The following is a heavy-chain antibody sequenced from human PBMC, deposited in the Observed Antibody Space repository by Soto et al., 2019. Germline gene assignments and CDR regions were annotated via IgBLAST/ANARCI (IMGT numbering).Heavy chain of an antibody. Sequence: QVQLVQSGAEVKKPGSSVKVSCKASGGTFSSYAISWVRQAPGQGLEWMGGIIPIFGTANYAQKFQGRVTITADKSTSTAYMELSSLRSEDTAVYYCARDGGLYYYGSGATPPRYFDLWGRGTLVTVSS. CDR2: IIPIFGTA. CDR1: GGTFSSYA. CDR3: ARDGGLYYYGSGATPPRYFDL. J-gene: IGHJ2*01. V-gene: IGHV1-69*06. D-gene: IGHD3-10*01.